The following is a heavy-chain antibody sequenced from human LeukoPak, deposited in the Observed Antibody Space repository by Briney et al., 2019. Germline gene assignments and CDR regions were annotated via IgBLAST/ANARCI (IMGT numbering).Heavy chain of an antibody. CDR1: GITFSSYG. V-gene: IGHV3-30*02. CDR2: IRYDGSNK. J-gene: IGHJ4*02. CDR3: AKDPTHYRVWDYYETIGLSY. D-gene: IGHD3-22*01. Sequence: GGSLRLSCAASGITFSSYGMHWVRQAPGKGLEWVAFIRYDGSNKYYADSVKGRFTIPRDNSKNTLNLQMNSLRAEDTAVYYCAKDPTHYRVWDYYETIGLSYWGQGTLVTVSS.